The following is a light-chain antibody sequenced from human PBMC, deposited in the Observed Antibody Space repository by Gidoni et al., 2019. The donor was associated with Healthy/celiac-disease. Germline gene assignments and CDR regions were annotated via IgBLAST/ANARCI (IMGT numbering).Light chain of an antibody. J-gene: IGLJ2*01. CDR3: QVWDSSSDHVV. V-gene: IGLV3-21*02. Sequence: SYVLTPPPSVSVAPGQTARITCGGHNIGSKSVHWYQQTPGQATVLVVYDDSDRPSGIPERFSGSNSGNTATLTISRVEAGDEADYYCQVWDSSSDHVVFGGGTKLTVL. CDR2: DDS. CDR1: NIGSKS.